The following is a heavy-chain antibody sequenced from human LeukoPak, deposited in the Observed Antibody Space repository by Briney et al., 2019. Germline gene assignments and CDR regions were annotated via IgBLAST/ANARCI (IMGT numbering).Heavy chain of an antibody. J-gene: IGHJ4*02. V-gene: IGHV3-30*02. CDR1: GFTFSSYG. CDR2: IRYDGSNK. CDR3: AKGCCYGSGSSIY. D-gene: IGHD3-10*01. Sequence: GGSLRLSCAASGFTFSSYGMHWVRQAPGKGLEWVAFIRYDGSNKYYADSVKGRFTISRDNSKNTLYLQMNSLRAEDTAVYYWAKGCCYGSGSSIYWGQGTLVTVSS.